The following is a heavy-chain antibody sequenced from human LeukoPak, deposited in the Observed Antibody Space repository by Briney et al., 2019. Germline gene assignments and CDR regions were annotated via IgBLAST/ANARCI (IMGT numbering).Heavy chain of an antibody. J-gene: IGHJ4*02. D-gene: IGHD3-3*01. CDR1: GFTFSDYY. Sequence: GGSLRLSCAASGFTFSDYYMSWIRQAPGKGLEWVSYISSSGSTIYYADSVKGRFTISRDNAKNSLYLQMNSLRAEDTAVYYCARDQFRSRSAAPNYWGQGTLVTVSS. CDR3: ARDQFRSRSAAPNY. V-gene: IGHV3-11*01. CDR2: ISSSGSTI.